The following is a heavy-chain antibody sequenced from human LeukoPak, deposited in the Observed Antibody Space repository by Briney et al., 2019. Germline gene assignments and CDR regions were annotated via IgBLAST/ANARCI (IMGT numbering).Heavy chain of an antibody. CDR2: INHSGST. V-gene: IGHV4-34*01. D-gene: IGHD6-19*01. J-gene: IGHJ6*02. CDR3: ARDQWLVRRCYYGMDV. CDR1: GGSFSGYY. Sequence: PSETLSLTCAVYGGSFSGYYWSWIRQPPGKGLEWIGEINHSGSTNYNPSLKSRVTISVDTSKNQFSLKLSSVTAADTAVYYCARDQWLVRRCYYGMDVWGQGTTVTVSS.